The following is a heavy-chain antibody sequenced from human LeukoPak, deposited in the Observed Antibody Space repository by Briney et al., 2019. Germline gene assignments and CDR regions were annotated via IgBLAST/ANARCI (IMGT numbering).Heavy chain of an antibody. Sequence: SVKVPCKASGGTFSSYAISWVRQAPGQGLEWMGRIIPILGIANYAQKFQGRVAITADKSTSTAYMELSSLRSEDTAVYYCARTNDYGDYVDPWGQGTLVTVSS. J-gene: IGHJ5*02. CDR2: IIPILGIA. CDR3: ARTNDYGDYVDP. CDR1: GGTFSSYA. D-gene: IGHD4-17*01. V-gene: IGHV1-69*04.